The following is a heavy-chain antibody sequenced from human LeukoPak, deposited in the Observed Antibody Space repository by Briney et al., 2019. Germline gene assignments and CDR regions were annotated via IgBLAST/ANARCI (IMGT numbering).Heavy chain of an antibody. V-gene: IGHV3-23*01. D-gene: IGHD2-15*01. CDR2: IGCDNKP. Sequence: GGSLRLSCEASGFTFSAYAMTWVRQAPGRGLEWVSSIGCDNKPHYSESVKGRFAISRDNSKNTLFLQLHNLRVEDTALDYCARDLHSSVAMDVWGQGTTVTVPS. CDR3: ARDLHSSVAMDV. J-gene: IGHJ6*02. CDR1: GFTFSAYA.